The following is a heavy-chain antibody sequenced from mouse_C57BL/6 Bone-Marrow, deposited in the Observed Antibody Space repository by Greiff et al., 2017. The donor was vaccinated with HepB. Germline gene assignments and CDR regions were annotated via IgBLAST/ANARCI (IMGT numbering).Heavy chain of an antibody. CDR1: GYAFSSYW. Sequence: VKLMESGAELVKPGASVKISCKASGYAFSSYWMNWVKQRPGKGLEWIGQIYPGDGDTNYNGKFKGKATLTADKSSSTAYMQLSSLTSEDSAVYFCAKGATSHFDVWGTGTTVTVSS. CDR3: AKGATSHFDV. V-gene: IGHV1-80*01. D-gene: IGHD1-1*01. J-gene: IGHJ1*03. CDR2: IYPGDGDT.